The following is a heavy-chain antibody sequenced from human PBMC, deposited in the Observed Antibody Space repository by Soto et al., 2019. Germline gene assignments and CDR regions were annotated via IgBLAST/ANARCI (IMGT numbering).Heavy chain of an antibody. Sequence: EVQLVESGGDLVHPGGSVRLSCVASGFTFGTHWMSLVRQAPGKGLEWVANINGDASEKYYADSVKGRFTISRDNAKNSLYLQMNSLRGEDTAVYYCAKDVRWGQGTLITVSS. CDR3: AKDVR. V-gene: IGHV3-7*05. J-gene: IGHJ4*02. CDR1: GFTFGTHW. CDR2: INGDASEK.